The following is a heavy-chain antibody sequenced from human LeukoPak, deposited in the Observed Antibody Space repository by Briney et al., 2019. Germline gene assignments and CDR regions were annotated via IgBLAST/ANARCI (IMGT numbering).Heavy chain of an antibody. Sequence: SESLSLTCAVYGGTFSNYYWSWIRQPPGKGLEWIGEINHSGSTNYNPSLKSRVTKSVDTSKNPFSLKLSSVTAADTAVYYCATRGVEMKDLDIVVVPAAMSYWGQGTLVTVSS. CDR2: INHSGST. V-gene: IGHV4-34*08. J-gene: IGHJ4*02. CDR3: ATRGVEMKDLDIVVVPAAMSY. CDR1: GGTFSNYY. D-gene: IGHD2-2*01.